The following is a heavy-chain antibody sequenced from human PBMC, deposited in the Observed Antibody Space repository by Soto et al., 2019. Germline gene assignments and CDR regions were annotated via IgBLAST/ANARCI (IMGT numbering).Heavy chain of an antibody. D-gene: IGHD4-17*01. J-gene: IGHJ5*02. V-gene: IGHV4-59*01. CDR1: GGSISSYY. CDR3: ARDSSLTTVNWFDP. Sequence: QVQLQESGPGLVKPSETLSLTCTVSGGSISSYYWSWIRQPPGKGLEWIGYIYYSGSTNYNPSLKSRVTISVDTSKNQFSLKLSSVTAADTAVYYCARDSSLTTVNWFDPWGQGTLVTVSS. CDR2: IYYSGST.